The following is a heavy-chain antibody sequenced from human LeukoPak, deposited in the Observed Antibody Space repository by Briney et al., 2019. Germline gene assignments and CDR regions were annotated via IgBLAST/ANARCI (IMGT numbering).Heavy chain of an antibody. D-gene: IGHD6-19*01. CDR3: ARVLAGSGWYDVFDI. Sequence: ASVKVSCKASGYTFTSYDINWVRQATGQGLEWMGWMNPNSGNTGYAQKFQGMVTMTRNTSISTAYMGLSSLRSEDTAVYYCARVLAGSGWYDVFDIWAQGTMVTVSS. J-gene: IGHJ3*02. CDR2: MNPNSGNT. CDR1: GYTFTSYD. V-gene: IGHV1-8*01.